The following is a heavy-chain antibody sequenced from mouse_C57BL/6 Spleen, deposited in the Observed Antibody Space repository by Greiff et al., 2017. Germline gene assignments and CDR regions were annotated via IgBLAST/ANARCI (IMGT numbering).Heavy chain of an antibody. D-gene: IGHD1-1*01. CDR2: ISSGSSTI. V-gene: IGHV5-17*01. J-gene: IGHJ1*03. CDR3: ARSPGSSYGYFDV. CDR1: GFTFSDYG. Sequence: EVMLVESGGGLVKPGGSLKLSCAASGFTFSDYGMHWVRQAPEKGLEWVAYISSGSSTIYYADTVKGRFTISRDNAKNTLLLQMTSLRSEDTAMYYCARSPGSSYGYFDVWGTGTTVTVSS.